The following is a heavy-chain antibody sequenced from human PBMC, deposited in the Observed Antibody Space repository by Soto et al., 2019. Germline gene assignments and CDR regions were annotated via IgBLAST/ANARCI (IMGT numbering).Heavy chain of an antibody. J-gene: IGHJ4*02. D-gene: IGHD6-13*01. CDR2: INHSGST. CDR1: GGSFSGYY. Sequence: QVQLQQWGAGLLKPSETLSLTCAVYGGSFSGYYWSWIRQPPGKGLEWIGEINHSGSTNYNPSLKSRVTISVDTSKNQFSPKLSSVTAADTAVYYCARGRKDYSSSWYVDWGQGTLVTVSS. CDR3: ARGRKDYSSSWYVD. V-gene: IGHV4-34*01.